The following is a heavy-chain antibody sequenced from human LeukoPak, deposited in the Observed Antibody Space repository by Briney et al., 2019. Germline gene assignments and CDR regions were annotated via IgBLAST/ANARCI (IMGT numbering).Heavy chain of an antibody. CDR3: AKRPRGNYLDPFDY. V-gene: IGHV3-23*01. CDR1: GFTFSSYA. Sequence: GGSLRLSCAASGFTFSSYAITWVRQAPGKGLEWVSGISGSGGSTYYADSVKGRFTISRDNSKNRLYLQMNSLRAEDTAVYYCAKRPRGNYLDPFDYWGQGTLVTVSS. CDR2: ISGSGGST. J-gene: IGHJ4*02. D-gene: IGHD3-10*01.